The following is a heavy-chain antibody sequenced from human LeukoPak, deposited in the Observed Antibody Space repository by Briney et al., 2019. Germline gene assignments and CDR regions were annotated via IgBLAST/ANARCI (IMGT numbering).Heavy chain of an antibody. CDR3: ARVYCSGGSCYFDY. CDR1: GGSISSHY. CDR2: IYTSGST. D-gene: IGHD2-15*01. J-gene: IGHJ4*02. Sequence: SETLSLTCTVSGGSISSHYWSWIRQPAGKGLEWIGRIYTSGSTNYNPSLKSRVTMSVDTSKNQFSLKLSSVTAADTAVYYCARVYCSGGSCYFDYWGQGTLVTVSS. V-gene: IGHV4-4*07.